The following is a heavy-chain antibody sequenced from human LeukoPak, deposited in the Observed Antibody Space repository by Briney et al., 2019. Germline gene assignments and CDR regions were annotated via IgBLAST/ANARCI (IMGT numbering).Heavy chain of an antibody. CDR2: IYTSGST. D-gene: IGHD2-2*02. CDR3: ARHIVVVPAAIYWFDP. Sequence: PSETLSLTCTVSGGSISSYYWSWIRQPPGKGLEWIGYIYTSGSTNYNPSLESRVSISVDTSKNQFSLKLSSVTAADTAVYYCARHIVVVPAAIYWFDPWGQGTLVTVSS. V-gene: IGHV4-4*09. CDR1: GGSISSYY. J-gene: IGHJ5*02.